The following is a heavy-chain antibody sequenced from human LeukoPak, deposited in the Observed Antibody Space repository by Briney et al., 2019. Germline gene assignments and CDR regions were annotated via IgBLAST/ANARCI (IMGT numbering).Heavy chain of an antibody. CDR2: IDSSSSSI. CDR1: GFIFTSHS. J-gene: IGHJ4*02. CDR3: ARGNGPGSCIIDY. D-gene: IGHD3-10*01. Sequence: GGSLRLSWAASGFIFTSHSMNWVRQAPGKGLEWVSFIDSSSSSIHYADSVRGRFTISRDNAKNLLYLQMNSLRAEDTAEYFCARGNGPGSCIIDYWGQGTLVAASS. V-gene: IGHV3-48*01.